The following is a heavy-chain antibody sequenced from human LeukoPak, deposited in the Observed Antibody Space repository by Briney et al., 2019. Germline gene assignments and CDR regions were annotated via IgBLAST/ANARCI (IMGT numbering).Heavy chain of an antibody. CDR3: ARDLLSAFDV. J-gene: IGHJ3*01. V-gene: IGHV3-21*01. CDR1: GFTFNTYS. D-gene: IGHD2/OR15-2a*01. CDR2: ISSSSSYI. Sequence: PGGSLRLSCAGSGFTFNTYSMTWVRQAPGKGLEWVSYISSSSSYIYYADSMKGRFTISRDNAKNPLYLQMNSLRAEDTAVYYCARDLLSAFDVWGQGTMVTVSS.